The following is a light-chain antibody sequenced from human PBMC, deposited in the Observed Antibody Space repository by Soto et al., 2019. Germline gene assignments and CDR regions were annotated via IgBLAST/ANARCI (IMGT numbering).Light chain of an antibody. Sequence: QSALTQPPSASGSPGQSVTISCTGTSSDVGGYNYVSWYQQHPGKAPKLMIYEVSKRPSGVPDRFSGSKSGNTASLTVSGLRAEEGADYYGGSIAGSNNLVFGGGTRSPS. CDR3: GSIAGSNNLV. CDR1: SSDVGGYNY. CDR2: EVS. V-gene: IGLV2-8*01. J-gene: IGLJ2*01.